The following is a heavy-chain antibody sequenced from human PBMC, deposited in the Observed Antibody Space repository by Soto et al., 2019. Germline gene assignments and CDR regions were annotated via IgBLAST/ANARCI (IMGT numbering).Heavy chain of an antibody. CDR1: GYTFTGYY. CDR2: INPNSGGT. V-gene: IGHV1-2*02. Sequence: ASVKVSCKASGYTFTGYYMHWVRQAPGQGLEWMGWINPNSGGTNYAQKFQGRVTMTRDTSISTAYMELSRLRSDDTAVYYRARGAPSYYYGMDVWGQGTTVTVS. J-gene: IGHJ6*02. CDR3: ARGAPSYYYGMDV.